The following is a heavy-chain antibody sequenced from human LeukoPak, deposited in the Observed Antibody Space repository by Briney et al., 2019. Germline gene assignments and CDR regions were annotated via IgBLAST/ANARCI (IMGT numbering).Heavy chain of an antibody. D-gene: IGHD6-19*01. Sequence: GGSLRLSCAASGFTFSSYAMNWVRQAPGRGLEWVSYVSPRSSTIYHADSVKGRFTISRDNAKNSLYLQMNSLRAEDTAVYYCAREHTPYGSGCTAAYWGQGTLVTVSS. CDR2: VSPRSSTI. CDR1: GFTFSSYA. V-gene: IGHV3-48*01. CDR3: AREHTPYGSGCTAAY. J-gene: IGHJ4*02.